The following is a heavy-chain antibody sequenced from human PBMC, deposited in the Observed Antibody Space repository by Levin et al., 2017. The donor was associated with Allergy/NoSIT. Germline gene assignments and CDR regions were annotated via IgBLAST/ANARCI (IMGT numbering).Heavy chain of an antibody. CDR1: DRSFRDSY. V-gene: IGHV4-34*01. J-gene: IGHJ3*02. D-gene: IGHD2-8*02. Sequence: SQTLSLTCTVYDRSFRDSYYNWIRQPPGEGLEWIGEINHSGSTNYNSSLRGRVVISVDTSRNQFSLRLSSVTAADTAVYFCAREDTTGGGFDIWGQGTMVTVSS. CDR3: AREDTTGGGFDI. CDR2: INHSGST.